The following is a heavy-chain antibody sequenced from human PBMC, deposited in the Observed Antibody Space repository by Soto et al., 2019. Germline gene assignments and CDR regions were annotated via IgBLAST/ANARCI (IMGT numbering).Heavy chain of an antibody. CDR3: VKGRLRGLDNGNFDY. CDR1: GFTFSTYS. D-gene: IGHD1-20*01. CDR2: ISSGSRYI. J-gene: IGHJ4*02. V-gene: IGHV3-21*01. Sequence: PGGSLRLSCAASGFTFSTYSMNWVRQPPGKGLEWVSSISSGSRYIYYADPMKGRFTITRDNAKNSLYLQMNSLRAEDTAVYYCVKGRLRGLDNGNFDYWGQGTLVTVSS.